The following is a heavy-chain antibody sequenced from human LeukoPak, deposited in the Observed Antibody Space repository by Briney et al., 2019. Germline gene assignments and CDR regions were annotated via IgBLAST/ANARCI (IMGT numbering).Heavy chain of an antibody. Sequence: GESLKISCKGSGYSFTSYWIGWVRQMPGKGLEWMGIIYPGDSDTRYSPSFQGQVTISADKSISTAYLQWSSLKASDTAMYYCARHFRYCGGDCYYIDYWGQGTLVTVSS. CDR3: ARHFRYCGGDCYYIDY. CDR2: IYPGDSDT. V-gene: IGHV5-51*01. CDR1: GYSFTSYW. D-gene: IGHD2-21*02. J-gene: IGHJ4*02.